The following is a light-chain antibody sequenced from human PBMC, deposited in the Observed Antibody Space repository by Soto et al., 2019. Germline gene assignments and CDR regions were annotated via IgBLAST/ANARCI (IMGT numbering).Light chain of an antibody. V-gene: IGKV3-20*01. Sequence: EIVLTQSPGTLSLSPGARAPLSCRTSQSVSNNYLAWYQQKPGQAPRLLIYGASSRATGIPDRFSGSGSGTDFTLSISRLEPEDFAVYYCQQYSSLWTFGQGTKVDNK. CDR1: QSVSNNY. CDR2: GAS. CDR3: QQYSSLWT. J-gene: IGKJ1*01.